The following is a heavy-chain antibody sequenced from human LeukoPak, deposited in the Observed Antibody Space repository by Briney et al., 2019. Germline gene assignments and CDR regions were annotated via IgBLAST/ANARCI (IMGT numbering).Heavy chain of an antibody. Sequence: GGSLRLSCAASGFTFSGYWMHWVRQAPGKGLVWVSRINTDGGNTNYADSVKGRFTISRDNAKDTLYLQMNSLRAEDTAVYYCARESSGSSSRHFDYWGQGTLVTVSS. J-gene: IGHJ4*02. CDR2: INTDGGNT. CDR3: ARESSGSSSRHFDY. D-gene: IGHD2-15*01. CDR1: GFTFSGYW. V-gene: IGHV3-74*01.